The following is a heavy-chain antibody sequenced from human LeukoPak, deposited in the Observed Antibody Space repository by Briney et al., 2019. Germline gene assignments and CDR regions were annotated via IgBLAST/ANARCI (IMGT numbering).Heavy chain of an antibody. Sequence: PGGSLRLSGAASGFTFSSYSMIWVRQAPGKGLKWVSSISSSNSYIYYANSLRGRFTISRDNAKNSLYLQMNSLRAEDTAVYYCARVKASGSYPYYFDYWGQGTLVTVSS. CDR1: GFTFSSYS. CDR2: ISSSNSYI. D-gene: IGHD3-10*01. CDR3: ARVKASGSYPYYFDY. J-gene: IGHJ4*02. V-gene: IGHV3-21*01.